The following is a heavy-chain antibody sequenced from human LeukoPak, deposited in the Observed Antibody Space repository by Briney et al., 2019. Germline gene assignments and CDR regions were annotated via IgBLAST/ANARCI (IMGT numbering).Heavy chain of an antibody. V-gene: IGHV4-34*01. J-gene: IGHJ3*02. CDR2: NNHSGST. D-gene: IGHD3-10*01. CDR3: ARDRLLYYYGSGSYPDAFDI. CDR1: GGSFSGYY. Sequence: SETLSLTCAVYGGSFSGYYWSWIRQPPGKGPEWIGENNHSGSTNYNPSLKSRVTISVDTSKNQFSLKLSSVTAADTAVYYCARDRLLYYYGSGSYPDAFDIWGQGTMVTVSS.